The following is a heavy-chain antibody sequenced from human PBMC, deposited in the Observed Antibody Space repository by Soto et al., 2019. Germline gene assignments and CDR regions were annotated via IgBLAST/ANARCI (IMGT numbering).Heavy chain of an antibody. J-gene: IGHJ6*02. V-gene: IGHV1-69*12. Sequence: QVQLVQSGAEVKKPGSSVKVSCKASGGTFSSYAISWVRQAPGQGLEWMGGIIPIFGTANYAQKFQGRVTITADESTSTAYMALSSLSSEDTAVYYCATVDTAMVYYYYGMDVWGQGTTVTVSS. D-gene: IGHD5-18*01. CDR3: ATVDTAMVYYYYGMDV. CDR1: GGTFSSYA. CDR2: IIPIFGTA.